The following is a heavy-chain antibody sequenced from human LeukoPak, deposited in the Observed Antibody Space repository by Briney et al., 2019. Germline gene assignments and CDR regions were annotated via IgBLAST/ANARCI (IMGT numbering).Heavy chain of an antibody. D-gene: IGHD2-2*01. J-gene: IGHJ4*02. CDR1: EFTFSGYW. CDR3: ARGRGCSSTSCYPDY. V-gene: IGHV3-7*02. CDR2: IKQDGSET. Sequence: GGSLRLSCAASEFTFSGYWMSWFRQAPGKGLEWVATIKQDGSETDYVDSVKGRFTISRDNAKSSLFLQMNSLRDEDTAVYYCARGRGCSSTSCYPDYWGQGTLVTVSS.